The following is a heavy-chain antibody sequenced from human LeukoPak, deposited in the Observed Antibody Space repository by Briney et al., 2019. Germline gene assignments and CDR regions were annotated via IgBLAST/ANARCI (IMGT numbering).Heavy chain of an antibody. V-gene: IGHV3-30*03. CDR2: IPHDGSNA. Sequence: TGTSLRLSCVASGFTFTRNCMHWVRQAPGKGLEWVAAIPHDGSNALYADSVKGRFTISRDDSKSTQYLQMNSLRIEDSAMYYCATGSDFYNASWGQGTLVTVSS. J-gene: IGHJ5*02. D-gene: IGHD3-3*01. CDR1: GFTFTRNC. CDR3: ATGSDFYNAS.